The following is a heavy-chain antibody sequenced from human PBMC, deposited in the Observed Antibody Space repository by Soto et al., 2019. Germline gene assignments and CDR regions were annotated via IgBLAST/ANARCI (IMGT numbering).Heavy chain of an antibody. CDR1: GFTFTRYS. Sequence: GALRLSCAASGFTFTRYSMNWVRQAPGKGLEWVSSISSTTNYIYYGDSMKGRFTISRDNGKNSLYLEIHSLRAEDTAVYYCARESEDLTSNFDYWGQGTLVTVSS. CDR2: ISSTTNYI. V-gene: IGHV3-21*06. CDR3: ARESEDLTSNFDY. J-gene: IGHJ4*02.